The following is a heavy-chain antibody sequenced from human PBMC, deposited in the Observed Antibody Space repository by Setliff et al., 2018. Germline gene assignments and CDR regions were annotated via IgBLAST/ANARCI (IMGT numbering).Heavy chain of an antibody. CDR3: ARVPQEALYFCARHSNTWPVDF. Sequence: GASVKVSCKTSGYMFTTYGISWVRQDPGQGLEWMGWIRVYDGYTDYAQKFQGRVTMTKDTSTSTAYMELSSLRYDDTAVYYCARVPQEALYFCARHSNTWPVDFWGQGTLVTVSS. CDR2: IRVYDGYT. D-gene: IGHD3-16*01. J-gene: IGHJ4*02. V-gene: IGHV1-18*01. CDR1: GYMFTTYG.